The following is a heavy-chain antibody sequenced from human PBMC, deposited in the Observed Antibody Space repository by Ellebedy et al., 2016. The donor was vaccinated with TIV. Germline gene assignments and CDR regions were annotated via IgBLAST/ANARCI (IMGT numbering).Heavy chain of an antibody. Sequence: ASVKVSCKASGYTFTSYGISWVRQAPGQGLEWMGWISAYNGNTNYAQKLQGRVTMTTDTSTSTAYMELRSLRSDDTAVYYCARDLYGDYFRNDAFDIWGQGTMVTVSS. CDR3: ARDLYGDYFRNDAFDI. D-gene: IGHD4-17*01. J-gene: IGHJ3*02. CDR2: ISAYNGNT. V-gene: IGHV1-18*01. CDR1: GYTFTSYG.